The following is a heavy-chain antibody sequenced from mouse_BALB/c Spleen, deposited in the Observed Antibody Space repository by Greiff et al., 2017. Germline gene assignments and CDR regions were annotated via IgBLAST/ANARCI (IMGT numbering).Heavy chain of an antibody. CDR2: ISSGSSTI. Sequence: EVHLVESGGGLVQPGGSRKLSCAASGFTFSSFGMHWVRQAPEKGLEWVAYISSGSSTIYYADTVKGRFTISRDNPKNTLFLQMTSLRSEDTAMYYCAREGDGPFAYWGQGTLVTVSA. CDR1: GFTFSSFG. J-gene: IGHJ3*01. D-gene: IGHD2-3*01. CDR3: AREGDGPFAY. V-gene: IGHV5-17*02.